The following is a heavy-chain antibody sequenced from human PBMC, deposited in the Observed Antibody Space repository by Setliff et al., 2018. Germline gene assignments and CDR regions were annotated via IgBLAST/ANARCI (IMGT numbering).Heavy chain of an antibody. J-gene: IGHJ2*01. CDR2: IRYDGSNK. CDR1: GFRFSDYD. CDR3: ARDLVKDIVVVVWYFDL. V-gene: IGHV3-30*02. D-gene: IGHD2-15*01. Sequence: GGSLRLSCAASGFRFSDYDMHWVRQAPGKGLEWVASIRYDGSNKYYADSVKGRFTISRDNSKNTLYLQMNTLRPEDTAVYYCARDLVKDIVVVVWYFDLWGRGTLVTSPQ.